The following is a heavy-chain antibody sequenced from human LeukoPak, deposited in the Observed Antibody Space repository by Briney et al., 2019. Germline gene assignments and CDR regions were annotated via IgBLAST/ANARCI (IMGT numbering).Heavy chain of an antibody. CDR3: ARTMVRGAHPQYYFDY. D-gene: IGHD3-10*01. CDR2: IYTSGST. CDR1: GGSISSGSYY. Sequence: PSETLSLTCTVSGGSISSGSYYWSWIWQPAGKGLEWIGRIYTSGSTNYNPSLKSRVTISVDTSKNQFSLKLSSVTAADTAVYYCARTMVRGAHPQYYFDYWGQGTLVTVSS. J-gene: IGHJ4*02. V-gene: IGHV4-61*02.